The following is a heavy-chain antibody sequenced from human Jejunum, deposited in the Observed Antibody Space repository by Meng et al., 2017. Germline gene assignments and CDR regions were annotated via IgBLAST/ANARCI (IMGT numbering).Heavy chain of an antibody. D-gene: IGHD3-22*01. CDR2: ISSRGSRT. V-gene: IGHV3-48*03. Sequence: GESLKISCAASRFIFSAYEMIWVRQAPGKGLEWVSYISSRGSRTQYADSVKGRFTISRDNAKNSLYLQMNSLTVADTGIYYCATHFFDNSGYYPGFWGQGTLVTVSS. J-gene: IGHJ4*02. CDR1: RFIFSAYE. CDR3: ATHFFDNSGYYPGF.